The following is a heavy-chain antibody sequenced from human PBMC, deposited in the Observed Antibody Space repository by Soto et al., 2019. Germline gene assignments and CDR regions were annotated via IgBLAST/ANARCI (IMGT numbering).Heavy chain of an antibody. CDR3: ARANYDILTGSPTFDY. CDR1: GFTFSRYA. Sequence: GGSLRLSCAASGFTFSRYAMSWVRQAPGKGLEWVANIRRDGSKKYYVDSVKGRFTISRDNAKNSLYLQMNSLRAEDTAVYYCARANYDILTGSPTFDYWGQGTLVTVSS. CDR2: IRRDGSKK. D-gene: IGHD3-9*01. V-gene: IGHV3-7*03. J-gene: IGHJ4*02.